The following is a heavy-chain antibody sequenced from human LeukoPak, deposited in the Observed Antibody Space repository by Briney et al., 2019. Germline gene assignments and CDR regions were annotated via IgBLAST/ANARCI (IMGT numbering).Heavy chain of an antibody. V-gene: IGHV1-69*04. CDR1: GGTFSGYA. J-gene: IGHJ5*02. CDR2: IIPIFGIA. CDR3: ARGGRSSSSWFDP. D-gene: IGHD6-6*01. Sequence: ASVKVSCKASGGTFSGYAISWVRQAPGQGLEWMGRIIPIFGIANYAQKFQGRVTITADKSASTAYMELSSLRSEDTAVYYCARGGRSSSSWFDPWGQGTLVTVSS.